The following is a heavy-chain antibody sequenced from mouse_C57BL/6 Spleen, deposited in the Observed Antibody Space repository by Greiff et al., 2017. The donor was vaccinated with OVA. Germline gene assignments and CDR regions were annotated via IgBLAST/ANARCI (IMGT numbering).Heavy chain of an antibody. CDR1: GFTFSDYY. Sequence: EVQLVESGGGLVQPGGSLKLSCAASGFTFSDYYMYWVRQTPEKRLEWVAYISNGGGSTYYPDTVKGRFTISRDNAKNTLYLQMSRLKSEDTAMYYCARHESRYFDYWGQGTTLTVSS. J-gene: IGHJ2*01. CDR3: ARHESRYFDY. CDR2: ISNGGGST. V-gene: IGHV5-12*01.